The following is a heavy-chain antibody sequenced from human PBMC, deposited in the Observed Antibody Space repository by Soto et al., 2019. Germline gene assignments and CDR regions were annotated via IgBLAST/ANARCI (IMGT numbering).Heavy chain of an antibody. CDR1: GFTFSDSF. CDR3: AGDQGPIYMAV. CDR2: ISGRDGNI. J-gene: IGHJ6*03. Sequence: QVQRVESGGGLVKPGGSLRLSCAASGFTFSDSFRSWSRQTPGKGLEWLSYISGRDGNIYYADSVRGRFTISRDNAKNSVYRQMNSLRAEDTAVNYCAGDQGPIYMAVWGNGTTVTVS. V-gene: IGHV3-11*01.